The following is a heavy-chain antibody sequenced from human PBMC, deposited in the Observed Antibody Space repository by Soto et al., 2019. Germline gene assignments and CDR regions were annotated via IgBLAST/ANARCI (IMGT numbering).Heavy chain of an antibody. Sequence: QVQLQESGPGLVKPSETLSLTCTVSGGSISSYYWSWIRQPAGKGLEWIGRIYTSGSTNYNPSLMSRVTMSVDTSKNQFSLKLSSVTAADTAVYYCARDSVRVWGSYRSDSYNWFDPWGQGTLVTVSS. CDR2: IYTSGST. D-gene: IGHD3-16*02. CDR3: ARDSVRVWGSYRSDSYNWFDP. CDR1: GGSISSYY. J-gene: IGHJ5*02. V-gene: IGHV4-4*07.